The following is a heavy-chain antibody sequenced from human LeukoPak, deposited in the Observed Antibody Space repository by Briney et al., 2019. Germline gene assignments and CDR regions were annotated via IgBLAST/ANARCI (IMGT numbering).Heavy chain of an antibody. CDR1: GYTFTGYY. CDR2: INPNSGGT. J-gene: IGHJ4*02. V-gene: IGHV1-2*06. Sequence: ASVKVSCKASGYTFTGYYMHWVRQAPGQGLEWMGRINPNSGGTNYAQKFQGRVTMTRDTSTSTVYMELSSLRSEDTAVYYCARESGDYTNPIFDYWGQGTLVTVSS. D-gene: IGHD4-17*01. CDR3: ARESGDYTNPIFDY.